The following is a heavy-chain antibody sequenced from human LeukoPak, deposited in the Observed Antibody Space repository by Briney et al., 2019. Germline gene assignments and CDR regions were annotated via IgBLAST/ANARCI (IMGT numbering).Heavy chain of an antibody. V-gene: IGHV3-21*01. CDR2: ISSSSSYI. D-gene: IGHD6-13*01. CDR3: AREEHSSSWTVDY. CDR1: GFTFSSYS. Sequence: GGSLRLSCAASGFTFSSYSMNWVRQAPGKGLEWVSSISSSSSYIYYADSVKGRFTISRDNAKNSLCLQMNSLRAEDTAVYYCAREEHSSSWTVDYWGQGTLVTVSS. J-gene: IGHJ4*02.